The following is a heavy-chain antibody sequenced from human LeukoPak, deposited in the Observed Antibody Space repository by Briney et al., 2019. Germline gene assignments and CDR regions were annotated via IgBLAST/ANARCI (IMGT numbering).Heavy chain of an antibody. CDR1: GFTFNDYG. Sequence: GGSLRLSCAASGFTFNDYGMSWVRQGPGKGLEWVSGINWNGGTTGYADSVRGRFTISRDNAKNSLHLQMNSLRAEDTALYYCARDKHYYDSSNYVWGQGTLVTVSS. CDR3: ARDKHYYDSSNYV. CDR2: INWNGGTT. V-gene: IGHV3-20*04. D-gene: IGHD3-22*01. J-gene: IGHJ4*02.